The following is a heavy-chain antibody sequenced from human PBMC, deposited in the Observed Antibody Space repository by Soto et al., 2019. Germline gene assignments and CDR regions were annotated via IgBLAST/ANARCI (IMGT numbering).Heavy chain of an antibody. J-gene: IGHJ3*02. Sequence: LGESLKISWKGSGYGCSIHWVAWLRQMPGKGLEWVGIIYPGNSNTMYSPSFQGQVTISADTALSTTYLQWDTLKPSDTAIYFCASHSHCDGGNCPMGGFDMWGQGTMVTVSS. CDR2: IYPGNSNT. CDR3: ASHSHCDGGNCPMGGFDM. D-gene: IGHD2-15*01. CDR1: GYGCSIHW. V-gene: IGHV5-51*01.